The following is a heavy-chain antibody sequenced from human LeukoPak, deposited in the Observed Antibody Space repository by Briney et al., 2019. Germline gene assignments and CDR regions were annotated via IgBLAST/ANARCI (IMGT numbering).Heavy chain of an antibody. D-gene: IGHD1-26*01. CDR3: ARLGRRSVDY. J-gene: IGHJ4*02. Sequence: GGTLRLSCAASGFTLSSNRMSWVRQAPGKGLEWVVNIMQDGSEESYVASGKGRFTISRDNAKNSLYLQVNSLRAEATAVYYCARLGRRSVDYWGEGALGTVSS. CDR2: IMQDGSEE. CDR1: GFTLSSNR. V-gene: IGHV3-7*01.